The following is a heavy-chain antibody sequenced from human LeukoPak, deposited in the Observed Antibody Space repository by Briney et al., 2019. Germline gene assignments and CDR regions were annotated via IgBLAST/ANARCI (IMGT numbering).Heavy chain of an antibody. D-gene: IGHD3-10*01. V-gene: IGHV3-64*01. J-gene: IGHJ3*02. CDR2: ISSNGGST. Sequence: GGSLRLSCAASGFTFSSYAMHWVRQAPGKGLEYVSAISSNGGSTYYANSVKGRFTISRDNSKNTLYLQMGSLRAEDMAVYYCARGRYYYGSGSDYDAFDIWGQGTMVTVSS. CDR1: GFTFSSYA. CDR3: ARGRYYYGSGSDYDAFDI.